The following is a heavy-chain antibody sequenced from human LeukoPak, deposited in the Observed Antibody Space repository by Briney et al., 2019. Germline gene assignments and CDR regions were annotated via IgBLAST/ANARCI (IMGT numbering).Heavy chain of an antibody. CDR2: INSDGSST. V-gene: IGHV3-74*01. Sequence: PGGSLRLSCAASGFTFSRHWMHWVRQAPGKGPVWVSRINSDGSSTSYADSAKGRFTISRDNAKNTLYMQMNSLRAEDTAVYYCASDTVDTALGIDYWGQGTLVTVSS. CDR1: GFTFSRHW. CDR3: ASDTVDTALGIDY. D-gene: IGHD5-18*01. J-gene: IGHJ4*02.